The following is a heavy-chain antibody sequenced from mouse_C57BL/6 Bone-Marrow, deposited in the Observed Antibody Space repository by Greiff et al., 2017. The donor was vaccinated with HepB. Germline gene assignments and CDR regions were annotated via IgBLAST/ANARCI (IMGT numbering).Heavy chain of an antibody. CDR2: ISSGGDYI. V-gene: IGHV5-9-1*02. J-gene: IGHJ2*01. Sequence: EVKLVESGEGLVKPGGSLKLSCAASGFTFSSYAMSWVRQTPEKRLEWVAYISSGGDYIYYADTVKGRFTIARDNARNTLYLQMSSLKSEDTAMYYCTRDQVTTVPPSDYWGQGTTLTVSS. CDR1: GFTFSSYA. D-gene: IGHD1-1*01. CDR3: TRDQVTTVPPSDY.